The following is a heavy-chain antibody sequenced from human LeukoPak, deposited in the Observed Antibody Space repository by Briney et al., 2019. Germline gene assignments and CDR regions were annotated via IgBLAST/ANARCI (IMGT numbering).Heavy chain of an antibody. CDR1: GFTFSTYA. Sequence: PGGSLRLSCAASGFTFSTYAMSWVRQAPGKGLEWVSAISGGIVTTYYADSVKGRFTISRDNSKHTLDLQMDSLTVEDTAVYYCAKMTGLELTHHGMDVWGQGTSVNVSS. CDR3: AKMTGLELTHHGMDV. CDR2: ISGGIVTT. J-gene: IGHJ6*02. V-gene: IGHV3-23*01. D-gene: IGHD3-9*01.